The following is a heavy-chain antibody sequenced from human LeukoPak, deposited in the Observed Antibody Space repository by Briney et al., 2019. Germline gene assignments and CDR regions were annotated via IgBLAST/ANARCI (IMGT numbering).Heavy chain of an antibody. J-gene: IGHJ4*02. D-gene: IGHD2-2*02. CDR3: ARALGYCSSTSCYTLDY. V-gene: IGHV1-46*03. Sequence: ASVKVSCKASGYTFTSYYMHWVRQAPGQGLEWMGIINPSGGSTSYAQKFQGRVTVTRDTSTSTVYMELSSLRSEDTAVYYCARALGYCSSTSCYTLDYWGQGTLVTVSS. CDR2: INPSGGST. CDR1: GYTFTSYY.